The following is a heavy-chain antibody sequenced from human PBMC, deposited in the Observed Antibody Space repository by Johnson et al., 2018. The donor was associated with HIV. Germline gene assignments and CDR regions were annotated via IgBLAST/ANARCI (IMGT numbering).Heavy chain of an antibody. CDR2: IGTAGDT. J-gene: IGHJ3*02. CDR3: ARDPSRLRQSDI. CDR1: GFTFSRYD. D-gene: IGHD3-16*01. Sequence: MQLVESGGGVVQPGKSLRLSCAASGFTFSRYDMHWVRQATGKGLEWVSAIGTAGDTYYPGSVKGRFTISRDNAKNSLYLQMNSLRAEDTAVYYCARDPSRLRQSDIWGQGTMVTVSS. V-gene: IGHV3-13*01.